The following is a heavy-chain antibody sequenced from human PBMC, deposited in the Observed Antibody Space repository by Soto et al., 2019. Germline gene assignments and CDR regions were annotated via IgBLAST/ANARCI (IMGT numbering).Heavy chain of an antibody. J-gene: IGHJ6*02. Sequence: SETLSLTCAVYGGSFSGYYWSWIRQPPGKGLEWIGETNHSGSTNYNPSLKSRVTISVDTSKNQFSLKLSSVTAADTAVYYCARGRGGDYYYYGMDVWGQGTTVTVSS. CDR3: ARGRGGDYYYYGMDV. D-gene: IGHD3-10*01. CDR2: TNHSGST. CDR1: GGSFSGYY. V-gene: IGHV4-34*01.